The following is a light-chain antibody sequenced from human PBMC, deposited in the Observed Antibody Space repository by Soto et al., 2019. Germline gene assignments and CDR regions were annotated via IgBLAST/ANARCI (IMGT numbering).Light chain of an antibody. J-gene: IGKJ1*01. V-gene: IGKV3-20*01. CDR3: QQYGNSPWT. CDR1: QSVSSSY. CDR2: GAS. Sequence: EVVLTQSPGTLALSRGERATLSCRASQSVSSSYLAWYQNRPGQAPRLLIFGASSRATGIPDRFSGTGSGTDFTLTISRLEPEDFAVYYCQQYGNSPWTFGQGTKVEIK.